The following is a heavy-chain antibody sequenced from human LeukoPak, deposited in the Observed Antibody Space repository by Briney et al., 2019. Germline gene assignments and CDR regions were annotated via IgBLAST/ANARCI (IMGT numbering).Heavy chain of an antibody. CDR2: INHSGST. CDR3: ACRPTGGMATLTGYFDY. V-gene: IGHV4-34*01. CDR1: GGSFSGYD. Sequence: SETLSLTCAVYGGSFSGYDWNWIRQPPGKGLEWIGEINHSGSTNYNPSLKSRVTISVDTSKNQFSLKLSSVTAADTAVYYCACRPTGGMATLTGYFDYWGREPWSPSPQ. J-gene: IGHJ4*02. D-gene: IGHD5-24*01.